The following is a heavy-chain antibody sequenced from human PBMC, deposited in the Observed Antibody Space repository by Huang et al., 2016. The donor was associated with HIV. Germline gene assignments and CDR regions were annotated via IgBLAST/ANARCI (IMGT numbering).Heavy chain of an antibody. CDR2: MSSREYYI. CDR1: GFTLSSYR. Sequence: EVQLVESGGGLVKPGGSLRLSCVASGFTLSSYRMNWVRQAPGKGVDGVASMSSREYYIYYADSVKGRCNVSGDNAKNSLYLHMSSLGAEDTAVYYCVREGYVFRDYGMDVWGQGTTVTVSS. J-gene: IGHJ6*02. CDR3: VREGYVFRDYGMDV. D-gene: IGHD3-10*02. V-gene: IGHV3-21*06.